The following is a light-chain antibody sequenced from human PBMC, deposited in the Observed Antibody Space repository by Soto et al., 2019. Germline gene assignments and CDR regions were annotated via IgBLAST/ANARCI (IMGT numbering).Light chain of an antibody. CDR1: QSPSCW. CDR2: KAS. J-gene: IGKJ1*01. V-gene: IGKV1-5*03. CDR3: QQLNSYSWT. Sequence: DIQLTQSPSTLSASVGDRVIITCRASQSPSCWLAWYQQKPGKAPKLLIYKASTLKSGVPSRFSGSGSGTEFTLTISSLQPDDFATYYCQQLNSYSWTFGQGTKVEI.